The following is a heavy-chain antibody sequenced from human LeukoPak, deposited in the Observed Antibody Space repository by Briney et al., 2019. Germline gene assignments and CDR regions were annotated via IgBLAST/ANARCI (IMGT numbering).Heavy chain of an antibody. CDR3: AKIAYIYGPNPYEY. CDR2: ISASGENT. D-gene: IGHD5-18*01. CDR1: GFTFRNYH. V-gene: IGHV3-23*01. J-gene: IGHJ4*02. Sequence: PGGSLRLSCAASGFTFRNYHMSWVRQAPGKGLEWVSGISASGENTYYADSARGRFTISRDNSKNTLYLQMNSLRAEDTAIYYCAKIAYIYGPNPYEYWGQGTLVTVSS.